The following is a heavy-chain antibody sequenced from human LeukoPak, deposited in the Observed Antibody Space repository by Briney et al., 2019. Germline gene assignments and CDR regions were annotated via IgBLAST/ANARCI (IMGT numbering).Heavy chain of an antibody. Sequence: ASVTVSCKASGYTFASYGISWVRQAPGQGLEWIGWICAYNGNTNYAQKLQGRVTMTTDTSTSTAYMELMSLRSDDTAVYYCARDMFYCSGGSCYSRYAFDIWGQGTMVTVSS. J-gene: IGHJ3*02. D-gene: IGHD2-15*01. V-gene: IGHV1-18*01. CDR1: GYTFASYG. CDR3: ARDMFYCSGGSCYSRYAFDI. CDR2: ICAYNGNT.